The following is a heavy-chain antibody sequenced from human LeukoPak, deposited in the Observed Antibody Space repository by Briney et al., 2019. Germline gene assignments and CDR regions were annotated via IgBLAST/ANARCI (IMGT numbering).Heavy chain of an antibody. Sequence: ASVKVSCKASGYTFTSYGISWVRQAPGQGLEWMGWISAYNGNTNYAQKLQGRVTMTTDTSTSTAYMELRSLRSDDTAVYYCARDNRRYCSSTSCYGCGYWGQGTLVTVSS. CDR2: ISAYNGNT. V-gene: IGHV1-18*01. CDR3: ARDNRRYCSSTSCYGCGY. CDR1: GYTFTSYG. D-gene: IGHD2-2*01. J-gene: IGHJ4*02.